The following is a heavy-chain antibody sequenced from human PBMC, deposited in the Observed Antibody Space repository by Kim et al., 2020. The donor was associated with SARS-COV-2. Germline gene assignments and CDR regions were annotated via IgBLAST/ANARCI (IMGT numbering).Heavy chain of an antibody. CDR1: GITFSNYW. V-gene: IGHV3-7*03. D-gene: IGHD6-19*01. Sequence: GGSLRLSCAASGITFSNYWMSWVRQAPGKGLEWVANIKEDGSQKNFVDSVKGRFTISRDNAKNSLYLQMNSLRAEDTAVYHCASGGYSGWYFDYWGQGTLVTVSS. CDR3: ASGGYSGWYFDY. J-gene: IGHJ4*02. CDR2: IKEDGSQK.